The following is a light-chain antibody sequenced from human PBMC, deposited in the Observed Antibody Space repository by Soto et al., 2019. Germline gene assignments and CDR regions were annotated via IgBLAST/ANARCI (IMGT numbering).Light chain of an antibody. J-gene: IGKJ1*01. Sequence: DIHMTQSPSTLSASTRDRVTITCLASQSLDNCFAWYQQKPGKAPKLLIYDASSLERGGPSRFSGSASEPEFPLTISSLVPADFATYYCQQQNHYWTFGQGTEVDIK. CDR1: QSLDNC. CDR3: QQQNHYWT. V-gene: IGKV1-5*01. CDR2: DAS.